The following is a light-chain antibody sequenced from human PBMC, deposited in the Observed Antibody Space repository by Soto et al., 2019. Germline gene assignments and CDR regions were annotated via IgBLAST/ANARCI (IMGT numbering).Light chain of an antibody. Sequence: EIVMTQSPATLSVSPGEGATLSCRASQSVRSNLAWYQQKPGQAPRPLIYCDSTSATAIPARFSGSGSGTELTLTISSLQSEDFAVYYYHQHNQCPPLTFGGGTKVEIK. CDR1: QSVRSN. CDR2: CDS. CDR3: HQHNQCPPLT. V-gene: IGKV3-15*01. J-gene: IGKJ4*01.